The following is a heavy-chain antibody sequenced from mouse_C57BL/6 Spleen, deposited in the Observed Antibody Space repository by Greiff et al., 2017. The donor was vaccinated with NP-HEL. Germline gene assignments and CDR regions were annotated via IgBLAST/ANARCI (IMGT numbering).Heavy chain of an antibody. CDR1: GYTFTSYW. Sequence: VQLQQPGAELVKPGASVKLSCKASGYTFTSYWMHWVKQRPGQGLEWIGMIHPNSGSTNYNEKFKSKATLTVDKSSSTAYMQLSSLTSEDSAVYYCAREETVVGGDYFDYWGQGTTLTVSS. V-gene: IGHV1-64*01. CDR2: IHPNSGST. CDR3: AREETVVGGDYFDY. J-gene: IGHJ2*01. D-gene: IGHD1-1*01.